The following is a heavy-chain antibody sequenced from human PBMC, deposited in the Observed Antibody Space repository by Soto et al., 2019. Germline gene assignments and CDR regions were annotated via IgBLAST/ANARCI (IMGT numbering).Heavy chain of an antibody. J-gene: IGHJ3*02. CDR2: IDPSDSYT. CDR1: GYSFTNYW. V-gene: IGHV5-10-1*01. Sequence: GESLKISCKGSGYSFTNYWISWVRPMPGKGLEWMGRIDPSDSYTTYSPSFQGHVTFSADKSISTAYLQWSSLKASNHAMYYCAGHGELPDGYNSDGFEIWARGTRGSV. D-gene: IGHD5-12*01. CDR3: AGHGELPDGYNSDGFEI.